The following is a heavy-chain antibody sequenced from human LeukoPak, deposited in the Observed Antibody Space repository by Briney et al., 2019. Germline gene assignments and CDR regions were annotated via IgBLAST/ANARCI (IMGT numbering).Heavy chain of an antibody. CDR1: GFTFSSYW. Sequence: GGSLRLSCAASGFTFSSYWMSWVRQAPGKGLEWVANIKQDGSEKYYVDSVKGRFTISRDNPKNSLYLQMNSLRAEDTAVYYCARGQQLVVSYYYYMDVWGKGTTVTVSS. J-gene: IGHJ6*03. CDR2: IKQDGSEK. V-gene: IGHV3-7*01. CDR3: ARGQQLVVSYYYYMDV. D-gene: IGHD6-13*01.